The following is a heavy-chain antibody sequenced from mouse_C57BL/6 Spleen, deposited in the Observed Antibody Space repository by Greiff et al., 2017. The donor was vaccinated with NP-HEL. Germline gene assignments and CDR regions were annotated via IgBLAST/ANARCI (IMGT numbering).Heavy chain of an antibody. Sequence: QVQLKQPGAELVRPGSSVKLSCRASGYTFTSYWMHWVKQRPIQGLEWIGNIDPSDSETHYNQKFKDKATLTVDKSSSTAYMQLSSLTSEDSAVYYCARDSYYGNSFAYWGQGTLVTVSA. CDR2: IDPSDSET. CDR1: GYTFTSYW. CDR3: ARDSYYGNSFAY. D-gene: IGHD2-10*01. V-gene: IGHV1-52*01. J-gene: IGHJ3*01.